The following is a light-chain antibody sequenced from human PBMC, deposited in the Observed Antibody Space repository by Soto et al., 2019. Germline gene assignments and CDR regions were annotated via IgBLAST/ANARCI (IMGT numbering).Light chain of an antibody. CDR2: RTS. CDR1: QSVSSTY. CDR3: QQFGSSVT. J-gene: IGKJ5*01. V-gene: IGKV3-20*01. Sequence: EIVLTQSPGPLSLSPGEIATRACRASQSVSSTYLAWYQQKPGQAPRLLIYRTSTRATGIPDRFSGSGSGTDFTLTISRLEPEDFAVYYCQQFGSSVTFGQGTRLEIK.